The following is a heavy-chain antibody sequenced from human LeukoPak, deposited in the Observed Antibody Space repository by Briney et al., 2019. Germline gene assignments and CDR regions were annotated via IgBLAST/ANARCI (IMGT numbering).Heavy chain of an antibody. CDR2: ISSSSSYI. J-gene: IGHJ4*02. CDR3: AVLRGYSYGPTR. D-gene: IGHD5-18*01. CDR1: GFTFSSYS. V-gene: IGHV3-21*01. Sequence: GGSLRLSCAASGFTFSSYSMNWVRQAPGEGLEWVSSISSSSSYIYYADSVKGRFTISRDNAKNSLYLQMNSLGAEDTAVYYCAVLRGYSYGPTRWGQGTLVTVSS.